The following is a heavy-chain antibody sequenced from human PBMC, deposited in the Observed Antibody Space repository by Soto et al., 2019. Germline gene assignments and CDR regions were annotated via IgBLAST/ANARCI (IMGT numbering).Heavy chain of an antibody. J-gene: IGHJ4*01. Sequence: GSLRLSCAASGFTFSDAWMSWVRKAPGKGLEWVGLSKKKTDGGTTDYAAPVKGRITILRDDSKNTVYLEMGSLKTEDTEGYYCRTQWLDWGHGTLVTVSS. CDR2: SKKKTDGGTT. CDR3: RTQWLD. V-gene: IGHV3-15*05. CDR1: GFTFSDAW. D-gene: IGHD6-19*01.